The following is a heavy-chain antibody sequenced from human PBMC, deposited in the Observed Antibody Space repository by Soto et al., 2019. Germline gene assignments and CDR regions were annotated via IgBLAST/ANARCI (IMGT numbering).Heavy chain of an antibody. V-gene: IGHV1-69*06. D-gene: IGHD5-18*01. Sequence: QVQLVQSGAEVKKPGSSVKVSCKASGGTFSSYAISWVRQAPGQGLEWMGGIIPIFGTANYAQKFQGRVTITADKSTSTAYMELSSLRSEDTAVYYCARVVTPGAWIQLRGPHDYYGMDVWGQGTTVTVSS. CDR2: IIPIFGTA. J-gene: IGHJ6*02. CDR3: ARVVTPGAWIQLRGPHDYYGMDV. CDR1: GGTFSSYA.